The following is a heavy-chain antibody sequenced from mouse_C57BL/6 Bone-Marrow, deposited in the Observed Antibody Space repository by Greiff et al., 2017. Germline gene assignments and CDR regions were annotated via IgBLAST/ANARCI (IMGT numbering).Heavy chain of an antibody. CDR1: GYAFSSSW. CDR3: ARLGPYDYDGFAY. J-gene: IGHJ3*01. V-gene: IGHV1-82*01. Sequence: QVQLQQSGPELVKPGASVKISCKASGYAFSSSWMNWVKQRPGKGLEWIGRIYPGDGDTNYNGKFKGKATLTADKSSSTAYMQLSSLTSEDSAVYFCARLGPYDYDGFAYWGQGTLVTVSA. CDR2: IYPGDGDT. D-gene: IGHD2-4*01.